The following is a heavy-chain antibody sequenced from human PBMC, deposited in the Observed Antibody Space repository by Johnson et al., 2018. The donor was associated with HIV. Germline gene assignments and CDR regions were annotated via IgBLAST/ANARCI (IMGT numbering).Heavy chain of an antibody. J-gene: IGHJ3*02. V-gene: IGHV3-48*03. CDR3: ARDNNLSSAFDI. Sequence: MLLVESGGGWVKPGGSLRLSCAASGLTFSNYEINWVRQAPGKGLEWVSYISTSGSTIHYADSVRGRFTISRDNAKNSLHLQMNSLRAEDTAVYYCARDNNLSSAFDIWGQGTMVTVSS. CDR2: ISTSGSTI. D-gene: IGHD2/OR15-2a*01. CDR1: GLTFSNYE.